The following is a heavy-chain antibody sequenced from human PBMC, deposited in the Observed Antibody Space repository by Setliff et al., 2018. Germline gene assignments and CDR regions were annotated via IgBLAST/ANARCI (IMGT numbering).Heavy chain of an antibody. CDR1: GYTFTNYA. CDR2: INTNTGNP. CDR3: AREGVDTRSSTDYRYYMDV. D-gene: IGHD5-18*01. V-gene: IGHV7-4-1*02. Sequence: GASVKVSCKASGYTFTNYAMTWMRQAPGQGLEYMGWINTNTGNPIYAQGFTGRFVFSLDTPVSTAYLQISSLKSEDSAVYYCAREGVDTRSSTDYRYYMDVWGKGTTVTVSS. J-gene: IGHJ6*03.